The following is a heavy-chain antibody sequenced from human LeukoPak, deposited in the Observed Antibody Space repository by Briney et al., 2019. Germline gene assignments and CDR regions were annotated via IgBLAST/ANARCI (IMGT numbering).Heavy chain of an antibody. Sequence: PGGSLRLSCAASGFTFISYSMNWVRQAPGKGLEWVSYISSSSSTIYYADSVKGRFTISRDNAKNSLYLQMNSLRAEDTAVYYCARGHGYSGSYYPSYYYYYMDVWGKGTTVTVSS. D-gene: IGHD1-26*01. V-gene: IGHV3-48*01. J-gene: IGHJ6*03. CDR2: ISSSSSTI. CDR3: ARGHGYSGSYYPSYYYYYMDV. CDR1: GFTFISYS.